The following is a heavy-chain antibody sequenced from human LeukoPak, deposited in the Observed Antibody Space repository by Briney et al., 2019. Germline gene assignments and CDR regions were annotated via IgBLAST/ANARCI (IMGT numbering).Heavy chain of an antibody. J-gene: IGHJ5*02. CDR3: ARAQYSRFDP. Sequence: SETLSLTCTVSGYSISSGYYWGWIRQPPGKGLEWIGSIYHSGGTYYNPSLKSRVTISVDTSKNQFSLKLSSVTAADTAVYYCARAQYSRFDPWGQGTLVTVSS. CDR1: GYSISSGYY. CDR2: IYHSGGT. D-gene: IGHD2-21*01. V-gene: IGHV4-38-2*02.